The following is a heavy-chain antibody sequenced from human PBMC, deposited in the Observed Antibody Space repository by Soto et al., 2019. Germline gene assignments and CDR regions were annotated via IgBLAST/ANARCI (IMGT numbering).Heavy chain of an antibody. CDR1: GGSISSGGYY. CDR3: ARAGGVFSTVTGLYMDV. CDR2: IYYSGST. D-gene: IGHD4-17*01. Sequence: SETLSLTCTVSGGSISSGGYYWSWIRQHPGKGLEWIGYIYYSGSTYYNPSLKSRVTISVDTSKNQFSLKLSSVTAADTAVYYCARAGGVFSTVTGLYMDVWGKGTTVTVSS. J-gene: IGHJ6*03. V-gene: IGHV4-31*03.